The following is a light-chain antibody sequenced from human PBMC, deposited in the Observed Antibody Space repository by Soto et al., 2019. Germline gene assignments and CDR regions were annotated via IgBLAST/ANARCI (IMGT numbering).Light chain of an antibody. CDR2: EVS. CDR1: SSDVGGFNY. CDR3: SSYAGSNKGV. V-gene: IGLV2-8*01. Sequence: QSALTQPPSASGSPGQSVTISCTGTSSDVGGFNYVSWYQHHPGKAPKLMIYEVSKRPSGVPERFSGSKSGNTASLTVSGLQAEDEADYYCSSYAGSNKGVFGGGTKLTVL. J-gene: IGLJ2*01.